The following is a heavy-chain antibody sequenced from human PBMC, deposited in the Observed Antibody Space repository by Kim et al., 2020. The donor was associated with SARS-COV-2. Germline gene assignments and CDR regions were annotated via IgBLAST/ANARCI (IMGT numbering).Heavy chain of an antibody. CDR2: ISSSGSP. J-gene: IGHJ4*02. V-gene: IGHV4-31*01. CDR1: GDSISSGGYY. Sequence: SETLSLTCSVSGDSISSGGYYWSWIRQSPGKGLEWIGYISSSGSPYYNLSLKSLFTISIDKSKNQFSLKLTSVTAADTAVYYCARAEGAAGSYGHLGFWGQGTLVTVSS. CDR3: ARAEGAAGSYGHLGF. D-gene: IGHD3-10*01.